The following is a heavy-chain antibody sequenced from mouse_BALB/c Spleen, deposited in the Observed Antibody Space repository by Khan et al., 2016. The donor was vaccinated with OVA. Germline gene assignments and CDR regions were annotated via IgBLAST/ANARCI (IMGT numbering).Heavy chain of an antibody. J-gene: IGHJ4*01. D-gene: IGHD2-1*01. CDR1: GYTFTSYS. CDR3: ARGKAVYAMDY. Sequence: QVQLKQSGAELVRPGASVRLSCKTSGYTFTSYSMHWVKQRSGQGLEWIANINPGSSNTNYNQNLKDKATLTADKSSSTVYMQLSSLTSEDSAVYYCARGKAVYAMDYWGQGTTLTVSS. V-gene: IGHV1-7*01. CDR2: INPGSSNT.